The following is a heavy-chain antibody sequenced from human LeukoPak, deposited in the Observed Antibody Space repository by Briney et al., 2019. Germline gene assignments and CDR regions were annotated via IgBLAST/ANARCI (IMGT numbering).Heavy chain of an antibody. CDR2: VDPEDGET. J-gene: IGHJ6*03. V-gene: IGHV1-69-2*01. CDR1: GYTFTDYY. D-gene: IGHD3-3*01. CDR3: ATAVSFWSGKRYREGGRDYYYYMDV. Sequence: GATVKISCKASGYTFTDYYMHWVQQAPGKGLEWMGRVDPEDGETIYAEKFQGRVTITADTSTDTAYMELSSLRSEDTAVYYCATAVSFWSGKRYREGGRDYYYYMDVWGKGTTVTVSS.